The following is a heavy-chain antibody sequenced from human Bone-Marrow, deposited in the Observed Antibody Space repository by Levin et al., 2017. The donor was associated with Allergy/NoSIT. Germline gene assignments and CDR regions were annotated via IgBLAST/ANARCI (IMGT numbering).Heavy chain of an antibody. V-gene: IGHV3-11*01. Sequence: GESLKISCAASGFTFSDYYMSWIRQAPGKGLEWVSYISSSGSTIYYADSVKGRFTISRDNAKNSLYLQMNSLRAEDTAVYYCARDYSPHLCGMDVWGQGTTVTVSS. CDR1: GFTFSDYY. D-gene: IGHD2-21*01. CDR2: ISSSGSTI. J-gene: IGHJ6*02. CDR3: ARDYSPHLCGMDV.